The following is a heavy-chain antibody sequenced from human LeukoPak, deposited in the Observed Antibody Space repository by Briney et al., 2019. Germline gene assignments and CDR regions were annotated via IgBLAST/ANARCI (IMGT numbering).Heavy chain of an antibody. D-gene: IGHD3/OR15-3a*01. V-gene: IGHV3-23*01. J-gene: IGHJ4*02. CDR3: AKDRGLPIPFDY. CDR1: GFTFSSYA. Sequence: PWGSLRLSCAASGFTFSSYAMSWVRQAPGKGLEWVSAICGSGSSKYYADSVKGRFTISRDISKNTLYLQMNSLRAEDTAVYYCAKDRGLPIPFDYWGQGTLVTVSS. CDR2: ICGSGSSK.